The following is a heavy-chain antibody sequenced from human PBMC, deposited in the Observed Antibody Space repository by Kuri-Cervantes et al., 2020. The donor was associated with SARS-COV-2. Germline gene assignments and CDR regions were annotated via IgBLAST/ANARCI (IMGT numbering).Heavy chain of an antibody. J-gene: IGHJ3*02. CDR1: GYSFTSYW. D-gene: IGHD4-17*01. CDR3: ARRSRPYGDDDAFDI. V-gene: IGHV5-51*01. Sequence: KVSCKGSGYSFTSYWIGWVRQMPGKGLEWMGIIYPGDSGTRYSPSFQGQVTISADKSISTAYLQWSSLKASDTAMYYCARRSRPYGDDDAFDIWGQGTMVTVSS. CDR2: IYPGDSGT.